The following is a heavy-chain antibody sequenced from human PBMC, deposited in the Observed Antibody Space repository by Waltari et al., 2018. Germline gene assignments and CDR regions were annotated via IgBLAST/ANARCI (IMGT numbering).Heavy chain of an antibody. Sequence: QVQLVQSGAEVKKPGSSVKVSCKASGGTFSSYAISWVRQAPGQGLEWMGGIIPILGTANSAQKFQGRVTITTDESTSTAYMELSSLRSEDTAVYYCARDPSLYGDFYYYYGMDVWGQGTTVTVSS. D-gene: IGHD4-17*01. CDR2: IIPILGTA. CDR1: GGTFSSYA. J-gene: IGHJ6*02. CDR3: ARDPSLYGDFYYYYGMDV. V-gene: IGHV1-69*05.